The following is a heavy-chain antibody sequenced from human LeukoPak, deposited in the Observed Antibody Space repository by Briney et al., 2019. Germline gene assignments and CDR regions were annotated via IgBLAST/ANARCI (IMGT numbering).Heavy chain of an antibody. Sequence: SETLSLTCAVYGGSFSGYYWSWIRQPPGKGLEWIGEINHSGSTNYNPSLKRRVTISVDTSKNQFSLKLSSVTAADTAVYYCARGGAILTGYYPPYYFDYWGQGTLVTVSS. CDR3: ARGGAILTGYYPPYYFDY. V-gene: IGHV4-34*01. J-gene: IGHJ4*02. D-gene: IGHD3-9*01. CDR1: GGSFSGYY. CDR2: INHSGST.